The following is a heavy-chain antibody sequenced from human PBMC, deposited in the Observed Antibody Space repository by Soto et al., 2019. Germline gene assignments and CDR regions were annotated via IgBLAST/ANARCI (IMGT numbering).Heavy chain of an antibody. D-gene: IGHD3-22*01. Sequence: PGGSLRLSCAASGFTFSSYAMSWVRQAPGKGLECVSTISGVSTYYADSVKGRFTFSRDNSKNTVYLQMNSLRAEDTAVYYCAKYVPQVVVTTGAFDIWGQGTMVTVSS. V-gene: IGHV3-23*01. CDR2: ISGVST. CDR1: GFTFSSYA. CDR3: AKYVPQVVVTTGAFDI. J-gene: IGHJ3*02.